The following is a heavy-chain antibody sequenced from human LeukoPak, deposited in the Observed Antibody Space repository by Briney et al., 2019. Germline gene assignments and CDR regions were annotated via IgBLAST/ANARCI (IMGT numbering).Heavy chain of an antibody. CDR3: ARDQTTVVTPGYYYGMTS. Sequence: SETLSLTCTVSGGSISSGGYYWSCIPQHPGQDLEWAGYSYYSGSIYYNPSLKSRITISVDTSKNQFSLKLSSVTAADTAVYYCARDQTTVVTPGYYYGMTSGAKGPRSPSP. V-gene: IGHV4-31*03. D-gene: IGHD4-23*01. CDR2: SYYSGSI. J-gene: IGHJ6*02. CDR1: GGSISSGGYY.